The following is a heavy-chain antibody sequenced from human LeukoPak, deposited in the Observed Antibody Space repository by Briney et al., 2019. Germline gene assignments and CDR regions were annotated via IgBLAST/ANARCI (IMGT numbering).Heavy chain of an antibody. D-gene: IGHD6-19*01. V-gene: IGHV3-23*01. CDR3: AREQSGTRGWYTFDY. CDR1: GCTFSAYA. J-gene: IGHJ4*02. CDR2: IRGNSERT. Sequence: GGSLRLSCAASGCTFSAYAITWVRQAPGKGLEWVSAIRGNSERTYYADSVRGRFTISRDNSKDTVYLQISSLRGEDTAVYYCAREQSGTRGWYTFDYWGQGTLVAVSS.